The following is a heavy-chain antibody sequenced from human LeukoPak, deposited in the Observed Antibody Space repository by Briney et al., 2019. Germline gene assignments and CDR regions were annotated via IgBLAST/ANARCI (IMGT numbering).Heavy chain of an antibody. CDR1: GFTFSSYA. CDR3: ASGTLLSGAFDI. CDR2: ISGSGGST. J-gene: IGHJ3*02. V-gene: IGHV3-23*01. Sequence: PGGSLRLSCAASGFTFSSYAMSWVRQAPGKGLEWVSAISGSGGSTYYADSVKGRFTISRDNSKNTLYLQMNSLRAEDTAVYYCASGTLLSGAFDIWGQGTMVTVSS. D-gene: IGHD1-14*01.